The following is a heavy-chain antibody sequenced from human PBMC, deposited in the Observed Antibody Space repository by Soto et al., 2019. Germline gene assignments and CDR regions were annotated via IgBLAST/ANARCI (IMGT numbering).Heavy chain of an antibody. CDR1: GGSINNYY. Sequence: PSETLSLTCSVSGGSINNYYWSWIRQPPGKGLEWIGYIYYSGTTNYNPSLKSRVTISVDTSKNQFSLKLSSVTAADTAVYYCARGWGRIFDYWGQGTLVTVSS. V-gene: IGHV4-59*12. J-gene: IGHJ4*02. CDR2: IYYSGTT. CDR3: ARGWGRIFDY. D-gene: IGHD7-27*01.